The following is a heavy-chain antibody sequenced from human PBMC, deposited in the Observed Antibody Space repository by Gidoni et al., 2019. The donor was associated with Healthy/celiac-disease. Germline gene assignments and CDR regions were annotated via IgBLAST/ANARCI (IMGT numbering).Heavy chain of an antibody. V-gene: IGHV3-30*18. CDR2: ISYDGSNK. D-gene: IGHD1-7*01. CDR3: AKGRYHTITGTTL. J-gene: IGHJ4*02. Sequence: QVQLVESAGVVVEPGRSLRLSWSAPRFTLSSYGLHWVRQAPGKGLEWVAVISYDGSNKYYADSVKGRLTISRDNSKNTLYLQMNSVRAEDTAVYYCAKGRYHTITGTTLWGQGTLVTVSS. CDR1: RFTLSSYG.